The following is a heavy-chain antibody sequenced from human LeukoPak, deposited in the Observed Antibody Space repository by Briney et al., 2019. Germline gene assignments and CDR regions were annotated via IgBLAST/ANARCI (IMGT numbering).Heavy chain of an antibody. CDR3: ARDPGSGYYPQYYFDY. J-gene: IGHJ4*02. CDR2: ISYDGSNK. CDR1: GFTFSRNA. Sequence: GRSLRLSCAASGFTFSRNAMYWVRQAPGKGLEWVAVISYDGSNKYYADSVKGRFTISRDNSKNTLYLQMNSLRAEDTAMYYCARDPGSGYYPQYYFDYWGQGTLVTVSS. D-gene: IGHD3-22*01. V-gene: IGHV3-30-3*01.